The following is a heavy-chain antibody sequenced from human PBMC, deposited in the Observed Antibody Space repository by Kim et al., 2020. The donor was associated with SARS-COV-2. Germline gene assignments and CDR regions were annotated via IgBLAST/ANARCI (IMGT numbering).Heavy chain of an antibody. CDR1: GFTFSNFG. CDR2: TWYDGNNK. J-gene: IGHJ4*02. V-gene: IGHV3-33*01. Sequence: GGSLRLSCEASGFTFSNFGTHWVRQAPGKGLEWVALTWYDGNNKYYVDSVKGRFTISRDNSKNTVYLQMYSLRAEDTAVYYCARGYSYGFDYWGLGTLVT. D-gene: IGHD5-18*01. CDR3: ARGYSYGFDY.